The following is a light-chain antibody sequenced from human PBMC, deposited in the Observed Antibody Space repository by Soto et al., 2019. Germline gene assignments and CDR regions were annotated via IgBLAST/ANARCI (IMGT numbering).Light chain of an antibody. V-gene: IGKV3-15*01. Sequence: RVMTQSPATLSVSPGDRATLSCRASQSVKSNLAWYQQKPGQAPRLLIYGASTRATGIPARFSGSGSGTEFTLTISSLQSEDFAFYYCQQYNNWPLTFGGGTKVEIE. CDR1: QSVKSN. J-gene: IGKJ4*01. CDR3: QQYNNWPLT. CDR2: GAS.